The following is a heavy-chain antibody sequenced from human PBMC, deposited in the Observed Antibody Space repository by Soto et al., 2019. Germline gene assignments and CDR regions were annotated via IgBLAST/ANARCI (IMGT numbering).Heavy chain of an antibody. CDR1: GGSIINYY. Sequence: SEPLYLTCAVSGGSIINYYWSWIRQPAGKGLEWIGYIYYSGITNYNPSLKSRVTISVDTSKNQFSLKLSSVTAADTAVYYCARDHGRYSYGYWFDPWGQGNLVTVSS. V-gene: IGHV4-59*01. J-gene: IGHJ5*02. CDR3: ARDHGRYSYGYWFDP. D-gene: IGHD5-18*01. CDR2: IYYSGIT.